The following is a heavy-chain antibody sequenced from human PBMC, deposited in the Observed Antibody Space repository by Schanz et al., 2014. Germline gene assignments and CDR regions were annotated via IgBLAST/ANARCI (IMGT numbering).Heavy chain of an antibody. CDR1: GYSFTTYF. CDR3: ARDDGFSSG. D-gene: IGHD6-19*01. V-gene: IGHV1-2*02. Sequence: QVHLMQSGAEAKKPGASVKVSCKAFGYSFTTYFIHWVRQAPGQGLEWMGWINPGSGDTKYSPKFQGRVTMTRDTSITTAYMELNRLTYDDTAVYYCARDDGFSSGWGQGTLVTVSS. CDR2: INPGSGDT. J-gene: IGHJ4*02.